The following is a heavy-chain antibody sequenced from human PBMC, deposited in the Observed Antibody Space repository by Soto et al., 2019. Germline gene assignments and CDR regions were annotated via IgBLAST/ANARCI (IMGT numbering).Heavy chain of an antibody. V-gene: IGHV1-69*01. CDR1: GGTFSSYA. J-gene: IGHJ3*02. CDR2: IIPIFGTA. D-gene: IGHD5-12*01. Sequence: QVQLVQSGAGVKKPGSSVKVSCKASGGTFSSYAISWVRQAPGQGLEWMGGIIPIFGTANYAQKFQGRVTITADESTSTAYMELSSLRSEDTAVYYCARGGGKRWLPLGAFDIWGQGTMVTVSS. CDR3: ARGGGKRWLPLGAFDI.